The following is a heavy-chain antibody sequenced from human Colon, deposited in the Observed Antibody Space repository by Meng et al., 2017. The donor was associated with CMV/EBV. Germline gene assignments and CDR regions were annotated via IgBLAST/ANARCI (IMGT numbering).Heavy chain of an antibody. CDR1: GFSLTTIGVS. D-gene: IGHD6-19*01. CDR2: IYGDDTK. CDR3: GHRHSSPTGLDH. V-gene: IGHV2-5*02. J-gene: IGHJ4*02. Sequence: QITLKEPGPTLVKPTQTLTLTCSFSGFSLTTIGVSVGWIRQPPGKALEWLALIYGDDTKEYNPSLSNRLTVPKDTSKNQVVLTLTNVDPVDTGTYYCGHRHSSPTGLDHWGQGTLVTVFS.